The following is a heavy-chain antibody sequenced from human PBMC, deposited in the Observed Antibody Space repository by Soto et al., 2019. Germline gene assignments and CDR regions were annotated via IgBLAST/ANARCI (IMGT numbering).Heavy chain of an antibody. Sequence: GGSLRLSCAASGFTFSSYGMHWVRQAPGKGLEWVAVISYDGSNKYYADSVKGRFTISRDNSKNTLYLQMNSLRAEDTAVYYCASAPPFAYSSGWYLDYWGQGTLVTVSS. V-gene: IGHV3-30*03. CDR3: ASAPPFAYSSGWYLDY. CDR2: ISYDGSNK. J-gene: IGHJ4*02. D-gene: IGHD6-19*01. CDR1: GFTFSSYG.